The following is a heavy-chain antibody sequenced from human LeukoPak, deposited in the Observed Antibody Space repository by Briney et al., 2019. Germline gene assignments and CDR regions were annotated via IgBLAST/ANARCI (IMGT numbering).Heavy chain of an antibody. CDR1: GYTLTELS. D-gene: IGHD3-9*01. J-gene: IGHJ4*02. CDR2: FDPEDGET. CDR3: ATRSLLGITISHTFDY. V-gene: IGHV1-24*01. Sequence: ASVKVSCKVSGYTLTELSMHWVRQAPGKGLEWMGSFDPEDGETIYAQKFQGRVTMTEDTSTDTAYMELSSLRSEDTAVYYCATRSLLGITISHTFDYWGQGTLVTVSS.